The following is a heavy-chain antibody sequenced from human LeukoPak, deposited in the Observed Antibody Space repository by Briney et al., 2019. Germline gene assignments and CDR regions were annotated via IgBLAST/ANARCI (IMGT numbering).Heavy chain of an antibody. CDR2: ISASGGDT. Sequence: GGSLRLSCAASGVTFSSCSMSWVCQAPGKGLEWVSGISASGGDTYYADSLKGRFTISRDNSKNTLYLQMNSLRAEDTAVYFCAKACLKATTPGRGMDVWGQGTTVTVSS. CDR1: GVTFSSCS. J-gene: IGHJ6*02. V-gene: IGHV3-23*01. CDR3: AKACLKATTPGRGMDV. D-gene: IGHD5-24*01.